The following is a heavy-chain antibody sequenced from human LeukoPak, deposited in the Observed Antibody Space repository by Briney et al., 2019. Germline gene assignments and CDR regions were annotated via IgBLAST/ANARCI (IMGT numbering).Heavy chain of an antibody. CDR2: INPNSGGT. Sequence: ASVKVSYKASGYTFTGYYMHWVRQAPGQGLEWMGWINPNSGGTNYAQRFQGRVTMTRDTSISTAYMELSRLRSDDTAVYYCARSPYSSSSRYYFDYWGQGALVTVSS. CDR3: ARSPYSSSSRYYFDY. V-gene: IGHV1-2*02. CDR1: GYTFTGYY. D-gene: IGHD6-6*01. J-gene: IGHJ4*02.